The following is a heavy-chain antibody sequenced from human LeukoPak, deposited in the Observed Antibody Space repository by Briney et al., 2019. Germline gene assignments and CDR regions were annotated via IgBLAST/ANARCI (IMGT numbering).Heavy chain of an antibody. Sequence: ASVKVSCKASGYTFTSYYMHWVRQAPGQGLEGMGIINPSGGSTSYAQKFQGRVTMTRDTSTSTVYMELSSLRSEDTAVYYCAREGGHDSSGYYFSSISQPHWFDPWSQGTLVTVSS. V-gene: IGHV1-46*01. CDR3: AREGGHDSSGYYFSSISQPHWFDP. CDR2: INPSGGST. D-gene: IGHD3-22*01. CDR1: GYTFTSYY. J-gene: IGHJ5*02.